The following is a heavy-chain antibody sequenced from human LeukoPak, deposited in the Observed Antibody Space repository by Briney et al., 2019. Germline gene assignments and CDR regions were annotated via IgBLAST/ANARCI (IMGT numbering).Heavy chain of an antibody. Sequence: GASLKISCKGSGSSFTSYWIGWVRPMPGKGLGWMGIIYPGDSDTRYSPSFQGQVTISADKSISTAYLQWSSLKASDTAMYYCARLHLFYDSSGYYFDYWGQGTLVTVSS. D-gene: IGHD3-22*01. CDR2: IYPGDSDT. V-gene: IGHV5-51*01. J-gene: IGHJ4*02. CDR3: ARLHLFYDSSGYYFDY. CDR1: GSSFTSYW.